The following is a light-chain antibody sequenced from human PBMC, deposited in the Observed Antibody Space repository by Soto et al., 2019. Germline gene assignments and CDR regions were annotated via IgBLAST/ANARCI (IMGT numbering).Light chain of an antibody. CDR3: SSYTTSVRV. Sequence: QSVLTEPASSSGSPGKSVTISCTGTSSDVGGYNYVSWYQQYPGKAPKLLIYEVTKRPSGVPDRFSGSKSGNTASLTVSGLQIDDEADYYCSSYTTSVRVFRTGTKVTVL. CDR1: SSDVGGYNY. V-gene: IGLV2-8*01. CDR2: EVT. J-gene: IGLJ1*01.